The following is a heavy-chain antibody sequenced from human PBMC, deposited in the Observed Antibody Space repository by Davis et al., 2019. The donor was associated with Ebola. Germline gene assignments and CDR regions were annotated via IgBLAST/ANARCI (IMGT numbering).Heavy chain of an antibody. V-gene: IGHV3-33*01. D-gene: IGHD1-7*01. Sequence: GESLKISCAASGFTFSSYGMHWVRQAPGKGLEWVAVIWYDGNNKYYADSVKGRFTISRDNSKNTLYLQMNSLRAEDTAVYFCARQNWNYDYWGQGTLVTVSS. CDR3: ARQNWNYDY. CDR1: GFTFSSYG. J-gene: IGHJ4*02. CDR2: IWYDGNNK.